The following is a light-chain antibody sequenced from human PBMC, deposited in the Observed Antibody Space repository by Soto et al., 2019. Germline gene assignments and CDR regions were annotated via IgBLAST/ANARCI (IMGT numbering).Light chain of an antibody. J-gene: IGKJ1*01. CDR1: QSVNIH. Sequence: EIVLKQSLATLSVYPGERATLSCLASQSVNIHLAWYQQKPGQAPRLLIYGASARATGIPAKFSGSGSGTEFTLTISSLQSEDFAVYYCQQYNKWPRTFGQGTKVDIK. CDR2: GAS. V-gene: IGKV3D-15*01. CDR3: QQYNKWPRT.